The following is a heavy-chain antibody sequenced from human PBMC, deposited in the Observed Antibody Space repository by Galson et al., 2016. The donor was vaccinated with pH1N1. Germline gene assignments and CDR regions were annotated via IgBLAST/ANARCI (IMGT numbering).Heavy chain of an antibody. CDR2: VDPKSGGT. CDR1: GYTFTAYY. V-gene: IGHV1-2*02. Sequence: SVKLSCKASGYTFTAYYIYWLRQAPGQGLEWMGWVDPKSGGTHLAQTFKGSVTMTSVTSTYTAFLEVRNLISDDTAMSYCARGWAPRGLDSWGQGTLVTVSS. J-gene: IGHJ4*02. D-gene: IGHD6-13*01. CDR3: ARGWAPRGLDS.